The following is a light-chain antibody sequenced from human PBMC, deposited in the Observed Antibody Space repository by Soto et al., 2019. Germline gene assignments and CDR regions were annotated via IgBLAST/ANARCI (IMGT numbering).Light chain of an antibody. Sequence: DIQMTQSPSTLSASVGDRVTITCRASQSISSWLAWYQQKPGKAPKLLIYKASSLESGVPSRFSGSGSGTEFTLTISSLQPDDFETYYCQQYRTFGGGTKVDIK. V-gene: IGKV1-5*03. CDR2: KAS. J-gene: IGKJ4*01. CDR3: QQYRT. CDR1: QSISSW.